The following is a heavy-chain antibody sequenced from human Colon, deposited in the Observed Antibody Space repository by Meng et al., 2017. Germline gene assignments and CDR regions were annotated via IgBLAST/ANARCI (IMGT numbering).Heavy chain of an antibody. CDR2: ISSGSTK. J-gene: IGHJ6*02. Sequence: GESLKISCAASGFTFGTYEMNWVRQAPGKGLEWVSYISSGSTKYYADSVKGRFTISRDNAKKSLYLEMISLRAEDTAAYYCARVYSSTTGKGMDVWGQGTTVTVSS. D-gene: IGHD1-1*01. CDR3: ARVYSSTTGKGMDV. CDR1: GFTFGTYE. V-gene: IGHV3-48*03.